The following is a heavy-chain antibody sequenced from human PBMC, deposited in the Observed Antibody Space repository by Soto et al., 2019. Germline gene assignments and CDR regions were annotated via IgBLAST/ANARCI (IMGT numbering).Heavy chain of an antibody. Sequence: PSETLSLTCAVYGGSFSGYYWSWIRQPPGKGLEWIGDIHYSGSTNYNPSLKSRVTISVDTSKNQFSLKLSSVTAGDTAVYYCGREAILGRVRMDVWRQGTTVTVSS. D-gene: IGHD1-26*01. CDR1: GGSFSGYY. CDR2: IHYSGST. J-gene: IGHJ6*02. V-gene: IGHV4-34*01. CDR3: GREAILGRVRMDV.